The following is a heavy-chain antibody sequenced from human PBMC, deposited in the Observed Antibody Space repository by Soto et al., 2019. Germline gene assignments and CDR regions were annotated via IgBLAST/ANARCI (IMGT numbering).Heavy chain of an antibody. Sequence: SVKVSCKASGGTFSSYAISWVRQAPGQGLEWMGGIIPIFGTANYAQKFQGRVTITADESTSTAYMELSSLRSEDTAVYYCARNTFSHYYGMDVWGQGTSVTVSS. V-gene: IGHV1-69*13. J-gene: IGHJ6*02. CDR1: GGTFSSYA. D-gene: IGHD5-18*01. CDR3: ARNTFSHYYGMDV. CDR2: IIPIFGTA.